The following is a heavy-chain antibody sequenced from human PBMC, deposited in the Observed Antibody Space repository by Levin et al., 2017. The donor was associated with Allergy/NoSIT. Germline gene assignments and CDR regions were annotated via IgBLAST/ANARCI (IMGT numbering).Heavy chain of an antibody. CDR3: ARGWYYDFWSGYPNYFDY. J-gene: IGHJ4*02. D-gene: IGHD3-3*01. CDR1: GGSISSGDYY. Sequence: LRLSCTVSGGSISSGDYYWSWIRQPPGKGLEWIGYIYYSGSTYYNPSLKSRVTISVDTSKNQFSLKLSSVTAADKAVYYCARGWYYDFWSGYPNYFDYWGQGTLVTVSS. V-gene: IGHV4-30-4*01. CDR2: IYYSGST.